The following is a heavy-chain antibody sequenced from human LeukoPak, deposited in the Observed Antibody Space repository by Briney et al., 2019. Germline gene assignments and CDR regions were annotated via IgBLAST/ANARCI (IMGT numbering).Heavy chain of an antibody. Sequence: GGSLRLSCAASGFTFSSYAMTWVRQAPGKGLEWVSTIRGNGDRTHYADSVKGRFTISRDNSKNTLYLQMNSLRGEDSAIYYCAKGQELDDGVFVPWGRETLVTVSS. CDR3: AKGQELDDGVFVP. D-gene: IGHD1-1*01. V-gene: IGHV3-23*01. J-gene: IGHJ4*02. CDR2: IRGNGDRT. CDR1: GFTFSSYA.